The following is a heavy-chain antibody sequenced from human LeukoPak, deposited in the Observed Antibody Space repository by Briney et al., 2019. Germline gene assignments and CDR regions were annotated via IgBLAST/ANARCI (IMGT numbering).Heavy chain of an antibody. V-gene: IGHV1-2*02. CDR2: INPNSGGT. Sequence: GASVKVSCKASGYTFTGYYMHWVRQAPGQGLEWMGWINPNSGGTNYAQKFQGRVTMTRDTSISTVSMELNWLRSDDTTVYFCARADHGTRRGGYYTLDYWGQGTLVTVSS. J-gene: IGHJ4*02. CDR3: ARADHGTRRGGYYTLDY. CDR1: GYTFTGYY. D-gene: IGHD6-25*01.